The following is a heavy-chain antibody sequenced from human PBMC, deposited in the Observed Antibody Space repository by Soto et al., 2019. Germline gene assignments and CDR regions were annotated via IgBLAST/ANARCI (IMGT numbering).Heavy chain of an antibody. CDR1: GFTFSSYA. Sequence: GGSLRLSCAASGFTFSSYAMSWVRQAPGKGLEWVSIISGSGGSTSYADSVKGRFTISRDNSKSTLYLQINSLRAEDTAVYYCAKTRGAMIYAISVYGMDVWGQGTTVTVSS. D-gene: IGHD2-8*01. CDR2: ISGSGGST. J-gene: IGHJ6*02. V-gene: IGHV3-23*01. CDR3: AKTRGAMIYAISVYGMDV.